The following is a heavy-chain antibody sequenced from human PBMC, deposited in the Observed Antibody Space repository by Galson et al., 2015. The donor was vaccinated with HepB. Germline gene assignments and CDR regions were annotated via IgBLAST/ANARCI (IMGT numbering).Heavy chain of an antibody. Sequence: LRLSCAASGFTFSSYAMSWVRQAPGKGLEWVSAISGSGGSTYYADSVKGRFTISRDNSENTLYLQMNSLRAEDTAVYYCAKDLNVVVPAAILHWGQGTLVTVSS. D-gene: IGHD2-2*01. CDR1: GFTFSSYA. CDR3: AKDLNVVVPAAILH. CDR2: ISGSGGST. J-gene: IGHJ4*02. V-gene: IGHV3-23*01.